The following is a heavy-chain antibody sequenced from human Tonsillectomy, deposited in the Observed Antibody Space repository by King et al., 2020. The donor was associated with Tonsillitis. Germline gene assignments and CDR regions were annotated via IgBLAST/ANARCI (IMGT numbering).Heavy chain of an antibody. Sequence: QLQESGPGLVKPSGTLSLTCAVSGGSISSSNWWSWVRQPPGKGLEWIGEIYHSGSTNYNPSLKSRVTISVDKSKNQFSLKLSSVTAADTAVYYCRVYYYDSSGYSGIDAFDIWGEGTMVTVSS. J-gene: IGHJ3*02. CDR3: RVYYYDSSGYSGIDAFDI. D-gene: IGHD3-22*01. V-gene: IGHV4-4*02. CDR2: IYHSGST. CDR1: GGSISSSNW.